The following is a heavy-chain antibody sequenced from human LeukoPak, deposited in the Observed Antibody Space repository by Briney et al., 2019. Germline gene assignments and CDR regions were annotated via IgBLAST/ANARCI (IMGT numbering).Heavy chain of an antibody. J-gene: IGHJ5*02. CDR3: TKINELYDSSFDP. Sequence: ASVTVSCKASGYTFTDYYMHWVRQAPGQGLEWMGWIHPKSGAANYVQKFQGRVTMTRDTSTSTAYMELSRLRSDDTAVYCCTKINELYDSSFDPWGQGTLVTVSS. CDR1: GYTFTDYY. V-gene: IGHV1-2*02. CDR2: IHPKSGAA. D-gene: IGHD3-10*01.